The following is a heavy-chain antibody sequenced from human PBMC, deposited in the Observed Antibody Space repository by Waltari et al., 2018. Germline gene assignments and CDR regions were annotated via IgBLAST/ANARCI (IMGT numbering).Heavy chain of an antibody. J-gene: IGHJ3*02. CDR3: ARLHYFGSASYNDGIDI. Sequence: QVQLQESGPGLVKPSQTLSLTCTVSGGSISSGSYYWSWIRQPAGKGLEWIGYIYTRWSTNYNPPRKSRVTISVDTSKNQFSLKVTSVTAADTAMYYCARLHYFGSASYNDGIDIWGQGTMVTVSS. V-gene: IGHV4-61*09. D-gene: IGHD3-10*01. CDR1: GGSISSGSYY. CDR2: IYTRWST.